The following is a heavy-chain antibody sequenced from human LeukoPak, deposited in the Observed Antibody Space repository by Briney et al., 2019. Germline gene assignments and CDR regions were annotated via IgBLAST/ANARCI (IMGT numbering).Heavy chain of an antibody. CDR2: ISAYSGNT. D-gene: IGHD2-2*02. J-gene: IGHJ4*02. CDR3: ARESGYCSNTSCYTDY. CDR1: GYTFTSYG. V-gene: IGHV1-18*01. Sequence: ASVKVSCKAFGYTFTSYGISWVRQAPGQGLEWMGWISAYSGNTNYAQKLQGRVIMTTDTSTSTAYMELRSLRSDDTAVYYCARESGYCSNTSCYTDYWGQGTLVTVSS.